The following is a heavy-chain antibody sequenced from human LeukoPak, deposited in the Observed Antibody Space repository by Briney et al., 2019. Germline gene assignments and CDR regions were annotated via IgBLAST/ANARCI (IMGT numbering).Heavy chain of an antibody. CDR1: RGSFSGYY. Sequence: PSETLSLTCAVYRGSFSGYYWSWIRQPPGKGLEWIGEIHHSGSTNYNPSLKSRVTISVDTSKNQFSLKLSSVTAADTAVYYCARWIDGYNYWYFDYWGQGTLVTVSS. CDR2: IHHSGST. D-gene: IGHD5-24*01. V-gene: IGHV4-34*01. CDR3: ARWIDGYNYWYFDY. J-gene: IGHJ4*02.